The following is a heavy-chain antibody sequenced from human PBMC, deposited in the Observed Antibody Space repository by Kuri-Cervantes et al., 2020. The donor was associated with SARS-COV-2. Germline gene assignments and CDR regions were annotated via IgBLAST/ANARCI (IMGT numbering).Heavy chain of an antibody. D-gene: IGHD6-19*01. J-gene: IGHJ3*02. Sequence: GGSLRLSCAASGFSFSMYWMSWVRQAPGKGLEWVANIKKDGSGKYYVDPVKGRFTISRDNAKNSLYLQMNSLRAEDTAVYYCAREQWLELDAFDIWGQGTMVTVSS. V-gene: IGHV3-7*01. CDR3: AREQWLELDAFDI. CDR2: IKKDGSGK. CDR1: GFSFSMYW.